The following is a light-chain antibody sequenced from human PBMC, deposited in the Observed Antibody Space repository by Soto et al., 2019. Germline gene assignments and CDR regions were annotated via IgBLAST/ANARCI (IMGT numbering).Light chain of an antibody. CDR3: CSYAGSYTL. V-gene: IGLV2-11*01. Sequence: QSVLTQPRSVSGSPGQSVTISCTGTSSDVGGYNYVSWYQQHPGKAPKLMIYDVSKRPSGVPDRFSGSKSGNTASLTISGXQAEDEADYYCCSYAGSYTLFGGGTKLTVL. J-gene: IGLJ2*01. CDR1: SSDVGGYNY. CDR2: DVS.